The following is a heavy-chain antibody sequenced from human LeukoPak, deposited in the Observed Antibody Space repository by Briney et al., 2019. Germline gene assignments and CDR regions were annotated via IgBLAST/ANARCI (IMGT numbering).Heavy chain of an antibody. J-gene: IGHJ4*02. V-gene: IGHV3-30-3*01. CDR2: IPYDGSNK. CDR3: ARDSGSWGRNSYFDY. D-gene: IGHD6-13*01. CDR1: GFTFSSYA. Sequence: GGSLRLSCAASGFTFSSYAMHWVRQAPGKGLEWVAVIPYDGSNKYYADSVKGRFTISSDNSKNTLYLQMDTLGAEDTAVYYCARDSGSWGRNSYFDYWGQGTLVTVSS.